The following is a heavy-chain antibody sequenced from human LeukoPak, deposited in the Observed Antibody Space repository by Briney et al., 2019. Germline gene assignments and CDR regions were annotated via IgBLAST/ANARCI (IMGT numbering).Heavy chain of an antibody. D-gene: IGHD2-21*02. Sequence: GGSLRLSCAASGFTFSSYAMSWVRQAPGKGLEWVSSISSSSSYIYYADSVKGRFTISRDNAKNSLYLQMNSLRAEDTAVYYCAASLVTFGYWGQGTLVTVSS. J-gene: IGHJ4*02. CDR1: GFTFSSYA. V-gene: IGHV3-21*01. CDR3: AASLVTFGY. CDR2: ISSSSSYI.